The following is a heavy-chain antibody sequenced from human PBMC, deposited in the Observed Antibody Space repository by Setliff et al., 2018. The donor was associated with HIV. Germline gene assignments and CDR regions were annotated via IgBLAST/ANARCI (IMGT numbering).Heavy chain of an antibody. CDR1: GFTFSRSG. CDR2: SSGSGGST. Sequence: GGSLRLSCAAAGFTFSRSGMHWVRQAPGKGLEWASASSGSGGSTYYAHSVKGRFTSSRDNSKNTLYLQMTSLRAEDTAVYYCAKSRTDSSGYYYSSHWGQGTLVTVSS. V-gene: IGHV3-23*01. D-gene: IGHD3-22*01. J-gene: IGHJ4*02. CDR3: AKSRTDSSGYYYSSH.